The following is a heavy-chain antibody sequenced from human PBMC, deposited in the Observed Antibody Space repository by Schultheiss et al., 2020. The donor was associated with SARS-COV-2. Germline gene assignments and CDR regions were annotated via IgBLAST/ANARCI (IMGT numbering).Heavy chain of an antibody. Sequence: SETLSLTCTVSGGSVSSGSYYWGWIRQSPGKGLEWIGSMFYTDNTYYNPPLKSRVTISADTSKNQFSLRLTSVTAADTAVYYCARDLEGYYVSGSAFDYWGQGTLVTVSS. CDR2: MFYTDNT. CDR3: ARDLEGYYVSGSAFDY. J-gene: IGHJ4*02. CDR1: GGSVSSGSYY. V-gene: IGHV4-39*07. D-gene: IGHD3-10*01.